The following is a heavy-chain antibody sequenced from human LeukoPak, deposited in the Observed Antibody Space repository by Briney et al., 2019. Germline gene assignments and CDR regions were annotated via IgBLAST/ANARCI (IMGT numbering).Heavy chain of an antibody. V-gene: IGHV3-43*01. Sequence: GGSLRLSCAASGFNFEDYTMHWVRQTPGEGLEWVSLINWDGGSTYYADSVKGRFAISRDNNKNSLYLQMTSLRTEDTALYYCTKGSNTWPSLFDYWGQGTLVTVSS. CDR2: INWDGGST. CDR1: GFNFEDYT. CDR3: TKGSNTWPSLFDY. J-gene: IGHJ4*02. D-gene: IGHD2-2*02.